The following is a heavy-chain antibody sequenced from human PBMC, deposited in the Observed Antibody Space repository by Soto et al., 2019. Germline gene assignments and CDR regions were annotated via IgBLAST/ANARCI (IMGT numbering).Heavy chain of an antibody. D-gene: IGHD2-15*01. J-gene: IGHJ5*02. V-gene: IGHV3-23*01. Sequence: GGSLRLSCAASGFTFSSYAMSWVRQAPGKGLEWVSAISGSGGSTYYADSVKGRFTISRDNSKNTLYLQMNSLRAEDTAVYYCAKGNFVVVVAATPKYNWFDPWGQGTLVTVSS. CDR2: ISGSGGST. CDR3: AKGNFVVVVAATPKYNWFDP. CDR1: GFTFSSYA.